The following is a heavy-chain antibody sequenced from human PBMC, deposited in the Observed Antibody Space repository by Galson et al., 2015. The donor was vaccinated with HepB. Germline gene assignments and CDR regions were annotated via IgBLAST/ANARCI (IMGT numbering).Heavy chain of an antibody. V-gene: IGHV3-66*02. D-gene: IGHD1-14*01. J-gene: IGHJ5*02. CDR1: GFTDSNNY. CDR2: IYIGGST. Sequence: SLRLSCAASGFTDSNNYMTWVRQTPGRGLEWVSVIYIGGSTYYADSVKGRFTISRDNSKNTLYLQMNSLRTEDTGIYYCAREDSQPTAPYNWFDPWGQGALVTVSS. CDR3: AREDSQPTAPYNWFDP.